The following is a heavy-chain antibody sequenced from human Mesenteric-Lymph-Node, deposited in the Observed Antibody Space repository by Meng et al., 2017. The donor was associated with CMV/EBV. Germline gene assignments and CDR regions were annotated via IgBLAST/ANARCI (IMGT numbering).Heavy chain of an antibody. CDR1: GYTFTNFY. D-gene: IGHD6-6*01. V-gene: IGHV1-2*02. J-gene: IGHJ6*02. CDR2: INPNSGDT. CDR3: ARGDIAARPIAVSMDV. Sequence: ASVKVSCKASGYTFTNFYMHWVRQAPGQGLEWLGWINPNSGDTHFAQKFQGRVTMTRDTSISTAYMELSSLRSEDTAVYYCARGDIAARPIAVSMDVWGQGTTVTVSS.